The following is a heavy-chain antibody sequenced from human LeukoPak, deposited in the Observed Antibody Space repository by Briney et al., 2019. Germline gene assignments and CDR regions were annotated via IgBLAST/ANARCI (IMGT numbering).Heavy chain of an antibody. J-gene: IGHJ4*02. Sequence: ASVTDSCMASGYTFTSYGISWVRQAPGQELEWMGWISAYNGNTNYAQKLQGRVTMTTDTSTSTAYMELRSLRSDDTAVYYCARDILTGYYKEDYWGQGTLVTVSS. CDR1: GYTFTSYG. V-gene: IGHV1-18*04. D-gene: IGHD3-9*01. CDR2: ISAYNGNT. CDR3: ARDILTGYYKEDY.